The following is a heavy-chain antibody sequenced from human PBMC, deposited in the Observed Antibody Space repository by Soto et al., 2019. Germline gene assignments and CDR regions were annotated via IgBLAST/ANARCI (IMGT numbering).Heavy chain of an antibody. D-gene: IGHD6-6*01. V-gene: IGHV3-66*01. J-gene: IGHJ3*02. CDR2: IYSGGST. CDR3: ARDSLSSGVYSSSSKVRRRTVAFDI. CDR1: GFTVSSNY. Sequence: GGSLRLSCAASGFTVSSNYMSWVRQAPGKGLEWVSVIYSGGSTYYADSVKGRFTISRDNSKNTLYLQMNSLRAEDTAVYYCARDSLSSGVYSSSSKVRRRTVAFDIWGQGTMVTVSS.